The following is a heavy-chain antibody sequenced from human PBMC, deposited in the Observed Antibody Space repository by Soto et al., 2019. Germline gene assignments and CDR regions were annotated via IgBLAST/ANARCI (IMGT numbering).Heavy chain of an antibody. CDR1: GGSFSGYY. CDR2: INHSGST. D-gene: IGHD6-13*01. V-gene: IGHV4-34*01. Sequence: SETLSLTCAVYGGSFSGYYWSWIRQPPGKGLEWIGEINHSGSTNYNPSLKSRVTISVDTSKNQFSLKLSSVTAADTAVYYCARGVHIAAAGPFDYWGQGTLVTVSS. CDR3: ARGVHIAAAGPFDY. J-gene: IGHJ4*02.